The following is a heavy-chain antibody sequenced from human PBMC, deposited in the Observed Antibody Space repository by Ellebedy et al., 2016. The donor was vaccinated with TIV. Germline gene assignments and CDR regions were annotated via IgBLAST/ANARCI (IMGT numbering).Heavy chain of an antibody. Sequence: AASVKVSCKASGYTFTGYYIHWVRQAPGQGLEWMGWINPNSGDTNYAQKFQGRVTMTRDTSISTAYLELSSLTSEDTAVYYCAIGQSGGSFVGGRVNWFDPWGQGTLVSVSS. J-gene: IGHJ5*02. CDR3: AIGQSGGSFVGGRVNWFDP. V-gene: IGHV1-2*02. D-gene: IGHD1-26*01. CDR1: GYTFTGYY. CDR2: INPNSGDT.